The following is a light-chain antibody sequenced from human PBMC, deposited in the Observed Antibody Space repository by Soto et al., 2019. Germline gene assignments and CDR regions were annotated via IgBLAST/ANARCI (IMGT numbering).Light chain of an antibody. CDR3: QQSYSTPIT. Sequence: DLQMTQSPSSLSASVGDRVTITCRASQSISSYLNWYQQKPGKAPKLLIYDASSLQSGVPSRFSGSGSGTDFTLTISSLQPEDFATYYCQQSYSTPITFGHGTRLEIK. J-gene: IGKJ5*01. CDR1: QSISSY. V-gene: IGKV1-39*01. CDR2: DAS.